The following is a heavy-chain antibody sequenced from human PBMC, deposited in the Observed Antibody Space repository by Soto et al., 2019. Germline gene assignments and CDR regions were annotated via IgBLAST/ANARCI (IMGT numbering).Heavy chain of an antibody. V-gene: IGHV3-23*01. CDR1: GFTFSSYA. CDR2: ISGSGGST. CDR3: AKWTGNSIYTTLSSPDY. Sequence: PGGSLRLSCAASGFTFSSYAMSWVRQAPGKGLEWVSGISGSGGSTYYADSVKGRFTISRDNSKNTLFLQMNSLRAEDTAMYYCAKWTGNSIYTTLSSPDYWGQGTLVTVSS. D-gene: IGHD2-2*02. J-gene: IGHJ4*02.